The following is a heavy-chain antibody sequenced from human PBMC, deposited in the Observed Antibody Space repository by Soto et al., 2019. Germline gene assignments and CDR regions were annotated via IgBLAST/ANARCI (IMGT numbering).Heavy chain of an antibody. J-gene: IGHJ5*02. CDR1: GGTFSSYA. CDR3: ARERDDSSGYYYAKPYNWFDP. Sequence: ASVKVSCKASGGTFSSYAISWVRQAPGQGLEWMGGIIPIFGTADYAQKFQGRVTITADESTSTAYMELSSLRSEDTAVYYCARERDDSSGYYYAKPYNWFDPWGQGTLVTVSS. CDR2: IIPIFGTA. V-gene: IGHV1-69*13. D-gene: IGHD3-22*01.